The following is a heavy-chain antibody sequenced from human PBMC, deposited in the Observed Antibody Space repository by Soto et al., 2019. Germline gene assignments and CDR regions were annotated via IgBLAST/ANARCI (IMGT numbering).Heavy chain of an antibody. V-gene: IGHV4-31*03. CDR2: IYYSGST. J-gene: IGHJ5*02. CDR3: ARGIAAAVAWFDP. Sequence: SENLSLTCTVSGGSISSGGYYWSWIRQHPGKGLEWIGYIYYSGSTYYNPSLKSRVTISVDTSKNQFSLKLSSVTAADTAVYYCARGIAAAVAWFDPWGQGTLVTVSS. CDR1: GGSISSGGYY. D-gene: IGHD6-13*01.